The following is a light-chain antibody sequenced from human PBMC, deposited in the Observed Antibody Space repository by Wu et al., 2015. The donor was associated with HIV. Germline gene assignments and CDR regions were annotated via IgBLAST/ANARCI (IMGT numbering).Light chain of an antibody. CDR1: QSVSGSY. J-gene: IGKJ1*01. Sequence: EIVLTQSPGTLSLSPGERATLSCRASQSVSGSYLAWYQQKPGQTPRLLIYDTSNRATGIPPRFSGSRSGTDFTLTISSLEPEDFALYYCQQRYNWPWTFGQGTKVEI. CDR2: DTS. CDR3: QQRYNWPWT. V-gene: IGKV3D-20*02.